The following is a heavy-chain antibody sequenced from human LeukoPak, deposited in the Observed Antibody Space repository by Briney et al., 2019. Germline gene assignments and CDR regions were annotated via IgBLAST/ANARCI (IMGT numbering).Heavy chain of an antibody. CDR1: GFTFSSYA. CDR3: ATKQAYCGGDCYSNYFDY. V-gene: IGHV3-23*01. J-gene: IGHJ4*02. CDR2: ISGSGGST. D-gene: IGHD2-21*02. Sequence: GGSLRLSCAASGFTFSSYAMSWVRQAPGKELEWVSAISGSGGSTYYADSVKGRFTISRDNSKNTLYLQMNSLRAEDTAVYYCATKQAYCGGDCYSNYFDYWGQGTLVTVSS.